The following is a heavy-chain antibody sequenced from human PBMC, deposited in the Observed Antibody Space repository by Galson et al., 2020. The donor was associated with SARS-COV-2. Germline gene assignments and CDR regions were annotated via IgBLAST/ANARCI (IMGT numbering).Heavy chain of an antibody. Sequence: SETLSLTCAASGTSISSGSYSWNWIRPPPGKGLEWIGNISHSGATYYNPSLKSRVTISGDRSKNQFSLRLSSVTAADTAVYYCARLHYGEYAPEAFDIWGPGTRVTVAS. D-gene: IGHD4-17*01. CDR1: GTSISSGSYS. J-gene: IGHJ3*02. CDR3: ARLHYGEYAPEAFDI. V-gene: IGHV4-30-2*01. CDR2: ISHSGAT.